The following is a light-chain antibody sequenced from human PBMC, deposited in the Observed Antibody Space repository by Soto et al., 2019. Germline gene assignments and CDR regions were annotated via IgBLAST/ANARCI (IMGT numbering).Light chain of an antibody. Sequence: DIVMTQSPDSLAVSLGERATINCKSSQSVFYSSNNKNCLAWYQQKPGQPPKLLIYWASTRESGVPDRFSGSGSGTDFTLTISSLQAEDVAAYYCQQYYTAPRTFGQGTKVEIK. CDR3: QQYYTAPRT. CDR1: QSVFYSSNNKNC. J-gene: IGKJ1*01. V-gene: IGKV4-1*01. CDR2: WAS.